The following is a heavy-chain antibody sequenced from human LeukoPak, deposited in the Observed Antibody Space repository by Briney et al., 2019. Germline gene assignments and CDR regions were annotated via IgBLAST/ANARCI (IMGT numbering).Heavy chain of an antibody. CDR2: VSADNGNT. V-gene: IGHV1-3*01. D-gene: IGHD2/OR15-2a*01. CDR1: GYTFTYYA. J-gene: IGHJ4*02. Sequence: ASVKVSCKASGYTFTYYAIHWVRQAPGQRLEWMGWVSADNGNTKYSLKFQDRVTITRDTSASTAYMELSSLRSEDTAVYYCARIIRYYFDYWGQGTLVTVSS. CDR3: ARIIRYYFDY.